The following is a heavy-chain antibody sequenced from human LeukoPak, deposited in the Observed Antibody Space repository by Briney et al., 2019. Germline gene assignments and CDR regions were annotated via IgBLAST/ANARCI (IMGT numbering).Heavy chain of an antibody. CDR3: ARGQIWVFDP. Sequence: SQTLSLTCTVSGGSISSGGYCWSWIRQHPGKGLEWIGYIYYSGSTYYNPSLKSRVTISVDTSKNQFSLKLSSVTAADTAVYYCARGQIWVFDPWGQGTLVTVSS. D-gene: IGHD3-16*01. J-gene: IGHJ5*02. V-gene: IGHV4-31*03. CDR1: GGSISSGGYC. CDR2: IYYSGST.